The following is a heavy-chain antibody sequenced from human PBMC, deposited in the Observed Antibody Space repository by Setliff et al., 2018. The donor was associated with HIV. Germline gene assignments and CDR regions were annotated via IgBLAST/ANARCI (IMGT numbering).Heavy chain of an antibody. CDR3: ARGFDYAQRPPLYYFDY. J-gene: IGHJ4*02. Sequence: SETLSLTCTVSGGSISSGYYYWSWIRQHPGKGLEWIGYIYYSGNPFYNPSLRSRVTISLDTSRNQFSLKLSSVTAADTAVYYCARGFDYAQRPPLYYFDYWGQGTLVTVSS. V-gene: IGHV4-31*03. CDR2: IYYSGNP. CDR1: GGSISSGYYY. D-gene: IGHD2-2*01.